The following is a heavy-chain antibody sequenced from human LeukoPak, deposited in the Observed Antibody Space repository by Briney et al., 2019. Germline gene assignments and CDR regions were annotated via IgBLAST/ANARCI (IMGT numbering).Heavy chain of an antibody. CDR2: ISNNGGYT. V-gene: IGHV3-23*01. Sequence: GGSLRLSCAASGFTFTSYSMNWVRQAPGKGLEWVSAISNNGGYTYYADSVQGRFTISRDNSKSTLCLQMNSLKAEDTAVYYCAKQLGYCSDGSCYFPYWGQGTLVTVSS. D-gene: IGHD2-15*01. CDR3: AKQLGYCSDGSCYFPY. CDR1: GFTFTSYS. J-gene: IGHJ4*02.